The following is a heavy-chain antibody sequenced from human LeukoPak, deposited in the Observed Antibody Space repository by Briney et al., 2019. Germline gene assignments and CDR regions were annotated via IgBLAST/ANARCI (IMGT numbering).Heavy chain of an antibody. CDR1: GYTFTSYY. D-gene: IGHD6-19*01. CDR3: ARDRYSSGWYYFDY. CDR2: INPNSGGT. Sequence: GASVKVSCKASGYTFTSYYMHWVRQAPGQGLEWMGWINPNSGGTNYAQKFQGRVTMTTDTSTSTAYMELRSLRSDDTAVYYCARDRYSSGWYYFDYWGQGTLVTVSS. V-gene: IGHV1-2*02. J-gene: IGHJ4*02.